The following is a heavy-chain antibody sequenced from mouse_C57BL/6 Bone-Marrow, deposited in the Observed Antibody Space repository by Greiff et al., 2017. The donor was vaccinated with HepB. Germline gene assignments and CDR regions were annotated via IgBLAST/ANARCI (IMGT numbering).Heavy chain of an antibody. Sequence: EVKLVESGGGLVKPGGSLKLSCAASGFTFSSYAMSWVRQTPEKRLEWVATISDGGSYTYYPDNVKGRFTISRDNAKNNLYLQMSHLKSEDTAMYYCARDRGGVTDYWGQGTTLTVSS. V-gene: IGHV5-4*01. D-gene: IGHD2-2*01. J-gene: IGHJ2*01. CDR2: ISDGGSYT. CDR1: GFTFSSYA. CDR3: ARDRGGVTDY.